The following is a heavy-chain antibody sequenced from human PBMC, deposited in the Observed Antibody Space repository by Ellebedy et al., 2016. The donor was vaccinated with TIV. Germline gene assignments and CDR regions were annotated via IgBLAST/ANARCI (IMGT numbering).Heavy chain of an antibody. CDR3: AVVFAGV. J-gene: IGHJ4*02. D-gene: IGHD3-3*01. V-gene: IGHV1-2*02. CDR1: GYTFTDYY. Sequence: ASVKVSCXASGYTFTDYYIHWVLQAPGQGLEWMGWINPKSGGTHYAQTFQGRVTMTWDTSISTGYMELSGLKSDDTAVFYCAVVFAGVWGQGTLVTVSS. CDR2: INPKSGGT.